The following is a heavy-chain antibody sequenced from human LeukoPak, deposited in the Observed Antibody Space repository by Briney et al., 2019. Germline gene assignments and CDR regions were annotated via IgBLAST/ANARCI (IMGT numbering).Heavy chain of an antibody. CDR3: ARDRDCYDSSGLQKFDY. D-gene: IGHD3-22*01. Sequence: ASVKVSCKASGYTFTGYYMHWVRQAPGQGLEWMGWINPNSGGTNYAQKFQGRVTMTRDTSISTAYMELSRLRSDDTAVYYRARDRDCYDSSGLQKFDYWGQGTLVTVSS. CDR2: INPNSGGT. J-gene: IGHJ4*02. V-gene: IGHV1-2*02. CDR1: GYTFTGYY.